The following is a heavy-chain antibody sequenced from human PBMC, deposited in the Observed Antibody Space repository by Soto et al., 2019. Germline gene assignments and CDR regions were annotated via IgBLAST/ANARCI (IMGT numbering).Heavy chain of an antibody. D-gene: IGHD1-1*01. J-gene: IGHJ4*02. V-gene: IGHV2-5*01. CDR3: AHREASDGGAQLFDY. CDR1: GFSLSTSGVG. CDR2: IYWNDDK. Sequence: QITLKEPGPTLVKPTQTLTLTCTFSGFSLSTSGVGVGWIRQPPGKALEWLALIYWNDDKRYSPSLKSRLTITKDTSKNQVVLTMTNMDPVDTATYYCAHREASDGGAQLFDYWGQGTLVTVSS.